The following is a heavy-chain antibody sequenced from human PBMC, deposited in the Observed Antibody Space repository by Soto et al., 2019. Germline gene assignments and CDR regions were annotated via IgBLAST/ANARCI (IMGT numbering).Heavy chain of an antibody. V-gene: IGHV4-39*02. D-gene: IGHD3-22*01. CDR3: ARDPVMYYYDSSGYYNY. Sequence: SETLSLTCTVSGDSISSSSYYWVWIRQPPGKGLEWIGNFYYSGSTYYNPSLKSRVTISRDNAKNSLYLQMNSLRAEDTAVYYCARDPVMYYYDSSGYYNYWGQGTLVTVSS. CDR2: FYYSGST. J-gene: IGHJ4*02. CDR1: GDSISSSSYY.